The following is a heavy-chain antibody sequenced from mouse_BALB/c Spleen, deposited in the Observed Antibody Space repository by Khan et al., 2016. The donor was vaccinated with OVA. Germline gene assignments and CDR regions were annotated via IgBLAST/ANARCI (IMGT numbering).Heavy chain of an antibody. D-gene: IGHD1-1*01. CDR3: ARSGYGSLAY. J-gene: IGHJ3*01. CDR2: MNPNTGYS. CDR1: GYIFSSYW. Sequence: QVQLQQSGAELAKPGASVKMSCKASGYIFSSYWMNWVKQRPGQGLEWIGHMNPNTGYSEYNQKFKDKATLTADKSSSTAYMQLSSLTSEDSAVXYCARSGYGSLAYWGQGTLVTVS. V-gene: IGHV1-7*01.